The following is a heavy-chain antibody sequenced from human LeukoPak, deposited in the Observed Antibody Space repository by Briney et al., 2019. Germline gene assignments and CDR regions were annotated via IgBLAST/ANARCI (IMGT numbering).Heavy chain of an antibody. CDR2: IYHSGST. J-gene: IGHJ4*02. V-gene: IGHV4-39*01. CDR1: GGSISSSSYY. Sequence: PSETLSLTCTVSGGSISSSSYYWGWIRQPPGKGLEWIGSIYHSGSTYYNPSLKSRVTISVDTSKNQFSLKLSSVTAADTAVYYCASATGRYYYDSSGYLPSDYWGQGTLVTVSS. D-gene: IGHD3-22*01. CDR3: ASATGRYYYDSSGYLPSDY.